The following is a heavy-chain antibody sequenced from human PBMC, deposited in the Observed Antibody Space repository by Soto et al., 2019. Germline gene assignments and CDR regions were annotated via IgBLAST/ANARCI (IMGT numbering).Heavy chain of an antibody. CDR3: ATGTDIVVVVAATPFDY. CDR2: ISGSGGST. J-gene: IGHJ4*02. D-gene: IGHD2-15*01. V-gene: IGHV3-23*01. Sequence: GGSLRLSCAASGFTFSSYAMSWVRQAPGKGLEWVSAISGSGGSTYYADSVKGRFTISRDNSKNTLYLQMNSLRAEDTAVYYCATGTDIVVVVAATPFDYWGQGTLVTVSS. CDR1: GFTFSSYA.